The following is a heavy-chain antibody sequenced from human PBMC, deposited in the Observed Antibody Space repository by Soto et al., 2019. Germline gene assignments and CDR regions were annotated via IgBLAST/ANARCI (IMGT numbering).Heavy chain of an antibody. CDR3: ARSHSTAERWLQLGREL. CDR2: IIPIFGTA. Sequence: QVQLVQSGAEVKKPGSSVKVSCKASGGTFSSYAISWVRQAPGQGLEWMGGIIPIFGTANYAQKFQGRVTITADESTSTAYRELSSLRSEDTAVYYCARSHSTAERWLQLGRELWGQGTLVTVSS. V-gene: IGHV1-69*12. CDR1: GGTFSSYA. J-gene: IGHJ4*02. D-gene: IGHD5-12*01.